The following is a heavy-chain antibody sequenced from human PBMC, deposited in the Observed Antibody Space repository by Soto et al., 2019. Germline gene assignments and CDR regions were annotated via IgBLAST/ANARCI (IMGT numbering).Heavy chain of an antibody. J-gene: IGHJ4*02. CDR3: VSGGVGRYCSSTSFYTWVFDY. Sequence: EVQLVESGGGLVQPGGSLRLSCAASGFTFSSYWMHWVRQAPGKGLVLVSRINSDGSSTSYADSVKCRFTISRDKAKNALYLQVSSLRDEDTAVYYCVSGGVGRYCSSTSFYTWVFDYWGQGTLVTVSS. CDR2: INSDGSST. D-gene: IGHD2-2*02. CDR1: GFTFSSYW. V-gene: IGHV3-74*01.